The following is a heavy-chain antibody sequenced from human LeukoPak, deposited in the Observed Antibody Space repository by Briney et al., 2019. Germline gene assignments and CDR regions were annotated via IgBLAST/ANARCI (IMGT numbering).Heavy chain of an antibody. CDR1: GFTFRSHA. V-gene: IGHV3-23*01. J-gene: IGHJ4*02. Sequence: AGGSLRLSCVGSGFTFRSHAMSWFRQAPEKGLEFVSGIYENGGTTYYADSVKGRFSISRDNSKNTLYLQMDSLRGEDTAVYYCAKDFRIGYSAHFDYWGQGALVTVSS. CDR2: IYENGGTT. CDR3: AKDFRIGYSAHFDY. D-gene: IGHD2-21*01.